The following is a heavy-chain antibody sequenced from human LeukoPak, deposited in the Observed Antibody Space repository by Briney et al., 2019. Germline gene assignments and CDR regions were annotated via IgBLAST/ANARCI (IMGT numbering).Heavy chain of an antibody. Sequence: SETLSLTCAVYGGSFSGYYWSWIRQPPGKGLEWIGEINHSGSTNYNPSLKSRVTISVDTSKNQFSLKPSSVTAADTAVYYCARWGYDFWSGYYNYYYYGMDVWGQGTTVTVSS. D-gene: IGHD3-3*01. CDR1: GGSFSGYY. CDR2: INHSGST. V-gene: IGHV4-34*01. J-gene: IGHJ6*02. CDR3: ARWGYDFWSGYYNYYYYGMDV.